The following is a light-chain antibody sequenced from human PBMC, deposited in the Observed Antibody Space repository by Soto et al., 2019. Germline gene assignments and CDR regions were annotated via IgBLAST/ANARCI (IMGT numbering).Light chain of an antibody. J-gene: IGKJ1*01. CDR1: QGISNY. CDR2: VAS. CDR3: QKYNSAPWT. Sequence: DIQMTQSPSSLSASVGARVTITCRASQGISNYLAWYQQQPGKVPKLLIYVASTLQSGVPSRFSGSGSGTDCTLTISSLQPEDVATYYCQKYNSAPWTFGQGTKVEIK. V-gene: IGKV1-27*01.